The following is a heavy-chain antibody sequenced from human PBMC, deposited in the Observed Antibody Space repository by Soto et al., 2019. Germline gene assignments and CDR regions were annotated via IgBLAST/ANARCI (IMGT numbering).Heavy chain of an antibody. J-gene: IGHJ6*02. V-gene: IGHV4-30-4*01. D-gene: IGHD6-6*01. CDR1: GGSISSGDYY. CDR3: ARVNQLVGSSVFYYYYGMDV. CDR2: IYYSGST. Sequence: SETLSLTCTVSGGSISSGDYYWSWIRQPPGKGLEWIGYIYYSGSTYYNPSLKSRVTISVDTSKNQFSLKLSSVTAADTAVYYCARVNQLVGSSVFYYYYGMDVWGQGPTVTVSS.